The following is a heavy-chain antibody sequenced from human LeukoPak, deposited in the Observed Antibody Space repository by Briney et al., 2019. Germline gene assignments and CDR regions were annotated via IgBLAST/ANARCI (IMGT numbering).Heavy chain of an antibody. D-gene: IGHD3-22*01. CDR1: GFTFSSYA. CDR3: ARDRHSSVDY. Sequence: PGRSLRLSCAASGFTFSSYAMHWVRQAPGKGLEWVAVISYDGSNKYYADSVKGRFTISRDNAKNSLYLQLISLRAEDTAVYYCARDRHSSVDYWGQGALVTVSS. J-gene: IGHJ4*02. V-gene: IGHV3-30-3*01. CDR2: ISYDGSNK.